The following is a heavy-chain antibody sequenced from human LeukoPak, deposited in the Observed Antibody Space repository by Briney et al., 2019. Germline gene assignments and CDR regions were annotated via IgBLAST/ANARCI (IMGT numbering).Heavy chain of an antibody. D-gene: IGHD4-11*01. V-gene: IGHV4-4*02. Sequence: SGTLSLTCTVSGDSISSRYWWSLVRQPPGKGLEWIGQIHNVGFTKYNPSLKSRVTISVDKSKNHFSLKLNSVTAADTALYYCASETDYSHPNWFDPWGQGILVTVSS. CDR3: ASETDYSHPNWFDP. CDR2: IHNVGFT. J-gene: IGHJ5*02. CDR1: GDSISSRYW.